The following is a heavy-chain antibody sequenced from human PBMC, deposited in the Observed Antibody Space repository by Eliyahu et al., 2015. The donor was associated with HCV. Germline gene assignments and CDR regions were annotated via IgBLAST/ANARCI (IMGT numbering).Heavy chain of an antibody. Sequence: QVQLQESGPGLVKPSQTLSLTCTVSGASINSGXYYWSWIRQPAGKGLECIGRFYTSGTTTYNPSLRSRVTMSLDRSKNQFSLDLTSVTAADTAVYYCARARRLAATTRAWYFDSWGQGTQITVSS. CDR3: ARARRLAATTRAWYFDS. D-gene: IGHD6-25*01. V-gene: IGHV4-61*02. CDR1: GASINSGXYY. J-gene: IGHJ4*02. CDR2: FYTSGTT.